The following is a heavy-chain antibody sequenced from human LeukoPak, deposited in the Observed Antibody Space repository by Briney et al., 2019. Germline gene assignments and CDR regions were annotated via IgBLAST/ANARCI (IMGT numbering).Heavy chain of an antibody. V-gene: IGHV3-23*01. CDR1: GFTVSSYG. CDR2: FSATDGSA. Sequence: PGRSLRLSCAASGFTVSSYGMTSVRQAPGKGLEWVSAFSATDGSAQYAESVKGRFTISRDNSKNSLYLQMNSLRDEDTAVYYCAKARIASAGTGAFDVWGQGTMVTVSS. D-gene: IGHD6-13*01. J-gene: IGHJ3*01. CDR3: AKARIASAGTGAFDV.